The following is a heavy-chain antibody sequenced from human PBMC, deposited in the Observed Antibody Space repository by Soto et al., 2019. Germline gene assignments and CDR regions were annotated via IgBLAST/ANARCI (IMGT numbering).Heavy chain of an antibody. D-gene: IGHD2-2*02. CDR3: AKDLECSSTSCNIGIYYYYGMDV. J-gene: IGHJ6*02. Sequence: QVQLVESGGGVVQPGRSLRLSCAASEFTFSSYGMHWVRQAPGKGLEWVAVISYDGSNKYYADSVKGRFTISRDNSKNTLYLQMNSLRAEDTAVYYCAKDLECSSTSCNIGIYYYYGMDVWGQGTTVTVSS. CDR2: ISYDGSNK. V-gene: IGHV3-30*18. CDR1: EFTFSSYG.